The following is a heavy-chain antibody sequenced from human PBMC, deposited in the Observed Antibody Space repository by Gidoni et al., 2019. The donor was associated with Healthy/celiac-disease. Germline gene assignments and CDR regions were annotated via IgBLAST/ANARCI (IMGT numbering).Heavy chain of an antibody. V-gene: IGHV3-30-3*01. CDR3: ARNGGLVQGDGMDV. CDR1: GFTFSSYA. CDR2: ISYDGSNK. J-gene: IGHJ6*02. Sequence: QVQLVESGGGVVQPGRSLRLSCAASGFTFSSYAMHWVRQAPGKGLEWVAVISYDGSNKYYADSVKGRFTISRDNSKNTLYLQMNSLRAEDTAVYYCARNGGLVQGDGMDVWGQGTTVTVSS. D-gene: IGHD2-8*02.